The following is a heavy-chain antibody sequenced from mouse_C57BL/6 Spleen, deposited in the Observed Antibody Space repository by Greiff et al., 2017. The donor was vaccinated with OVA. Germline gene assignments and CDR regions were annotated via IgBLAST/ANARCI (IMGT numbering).Heavy chain of an antibody. D-gene: IGHD2-1*01. CDR3: TTGDYGNVAWFAY. Sequence: EVQLQESGAELVRPGASVKLSCTASGFNIKDYYMHWVKQRPEQGLEWIGRIDPEDGDTEYAPKFQGKATMTADTSSNTAYLQLSSLTSEDTAVYYCTTGDYGNVAWFAYWGQGTLVTVSA. CDR1: GFNIKDYY. CDR2: IDPEDGDT. J-gene: IGHJ3*01. V-gene: IGHV14-1*01.